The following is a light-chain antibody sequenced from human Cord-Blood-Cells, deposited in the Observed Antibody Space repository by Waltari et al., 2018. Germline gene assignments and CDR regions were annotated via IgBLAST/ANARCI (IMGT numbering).Light chain of an antibody. Sequence: EIVMTQSPATLSVSPGERATLSCRASQSVSSNLAWYQQKPGQAPRLRIYGASTRATGIPARVSGSGSGTEFTLTISSLQSEDFAVYYCQQYNNWPPMYTFGQGTKLEIK. J-gene: IGKJ2*01. CDR1: QSVSSN. CDR2: GAS. V-gene: IGKV3-15*01. CDR3: QQYNNWPPMYT.